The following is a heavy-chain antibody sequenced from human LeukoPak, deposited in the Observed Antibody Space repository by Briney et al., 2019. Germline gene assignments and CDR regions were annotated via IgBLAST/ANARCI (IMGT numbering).Heavy chain of an antibody. D-gene: IGHD4/OR15-4a*01. J-gene: IGHJ2*01. Sequence: PGGSLRLSCAASGFTFSNAWMSWVRQAPGKGLEWVGRIKSKTDGGTTDYAAPVKGRFTISRDDSKNTLYLQMNGLKTEDTAVYYCTTGLRVPSYWYFDLWGRGTLVTVSS. CDR3: TTGLRVPSYWYFDL. CDR2: IKSKTDGGTT. V-gene: IGHV3-15*01. CDR1: GFTFSNAW.